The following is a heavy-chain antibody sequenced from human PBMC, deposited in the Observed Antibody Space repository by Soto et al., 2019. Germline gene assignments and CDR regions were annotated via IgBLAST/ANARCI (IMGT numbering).Heavy chain of an antibody. CDR1: GGSVSYSNYS. Sequence: SETLSLTCTVSGGSVSYSNYSWGWIRQSPGKGLEWIGSVYYRRRSYSKSSVKSRVTISVDCSKNQFSLNLNSGTASDTAVYYCVSQRTSVLTQAYYDYWGPGALVNVSS. CDR2: VYYRRRS. J-gene: IGHJ4*02. CDR3: VSQRTSVLTQAYYDY. V-gene: IGHV4-39*01. D-gene: IGHD2-8*01.